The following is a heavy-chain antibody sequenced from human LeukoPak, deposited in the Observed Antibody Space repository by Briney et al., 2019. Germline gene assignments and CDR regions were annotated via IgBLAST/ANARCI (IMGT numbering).Heavy chain of an antibody. Sequence: GGSLRLSCAASGFTFSSYEMNWVRQAPGKGLQWVSYISSSGSTIYYADSVKGRLTISRDNAKNSLYLQINSLRAEDTAVYYCARSNFLYYFDYWGQGTLVTVSS. V-gene: IGHV3-48*03. CDR1: GFTFSSYE. CDR3: ARSNFLYYFDY. CDR2: ISSSGSTI. D-gene: IGHD4/OR15-4a*01. J-gene: IGHJ4*02.